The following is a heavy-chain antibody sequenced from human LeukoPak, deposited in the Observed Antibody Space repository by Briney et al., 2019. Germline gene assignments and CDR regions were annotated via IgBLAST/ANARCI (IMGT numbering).Heavy chain of an antibody. D-gene: IGHD3-10*01. J-gene: IGHJ4*02. CDR3: ARENVRGVHLFDY. CDR1: GFTFSSYE. CDR2: ISSSGSTI. V-gene: IGHV3-48*03. Sequence: PGGSLRLSCAASGFTFSSYEMNWVRQAPGKGLEWVSYISSSGSTIYYADSVKGRFTISRDNAKNSLYLQMNSLRAEDTAVYYCARENVRGVHLFDYWGQGTLVTVSS.